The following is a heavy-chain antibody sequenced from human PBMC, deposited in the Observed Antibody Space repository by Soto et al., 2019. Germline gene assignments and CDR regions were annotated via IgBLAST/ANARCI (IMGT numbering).Heavy chain of an antibody. CDR2: IWYDGSNK. D-gene: IGHD4-17*01. J-gene: IGHJ4*02. CDR3: ARGGDHYAHDY. CDR1: GFTFSSYG. Sequence: QVQLVESGGGVVQPGRSLRLSCAASGFTFSSYGMHWVRQAPGKGLEWVAVIWYDGSNKYYADSVKGRFTISRDNSKNTLYLKMNSLRAEDTAVYYCARGGDHYAHDYWGQGTLVTVSS. V-gene: IGHV3-33*01.